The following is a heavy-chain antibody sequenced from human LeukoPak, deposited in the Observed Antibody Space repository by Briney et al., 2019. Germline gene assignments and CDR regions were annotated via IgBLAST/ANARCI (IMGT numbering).Heavy chain of an antibody. CDR3: AKALASAPVDC. Sequence: PGGSLRLSCVASGFTFSSYAMTWVRQAPGKGLECVSGISGSGGSTYYADSVKGRFTFSRDNSKNTLYLQMNSLRAEDTAVYYCAKALASAPVDCWGQGTLVTVSS. CDR2: ISGSGGST. V-gene: IGHV3-23*01. J-gene: IGHJ4*02. CDR1: GFTFSSYA. D-gene: IGHD2-15*01.